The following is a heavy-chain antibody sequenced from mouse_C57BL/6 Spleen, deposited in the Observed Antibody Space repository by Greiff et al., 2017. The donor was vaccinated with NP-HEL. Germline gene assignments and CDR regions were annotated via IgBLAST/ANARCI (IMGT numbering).Heavy chain of an antibody. Sequence: EVQLQQSGPELVKPGDSVKISCKASGYSFTGYFMNWVMQSHGKSLEWIGRINPYNGDTFYNQKFKGKATLTVDKSSLTAHMELRSLTSEDSAVYYCARCSYGYDGGYYFDYWGQGTTLTVSS. V-gene: IGHV1-20*01. CDR1: GYSFTGYF. CDR3: ARCSYGYDGGYYFDY. CDR2: INPYNGDT. J-gene: IGHJ2*01. D-gene: IGHD2-2*01.